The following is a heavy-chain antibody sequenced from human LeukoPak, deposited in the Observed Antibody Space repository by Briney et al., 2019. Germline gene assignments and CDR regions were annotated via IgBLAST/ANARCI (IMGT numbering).Heavy chain of an antibody. CDR2: IHYNGGST. CDR1: GFTLNNYA. CDR3: AKVIREVDMSHDY. Sequence: GGSLRLSCAASGFTLNNYATSWVRHAPGKGLEWVSSIHYNGGSTYYADSVKGRFTISRDNSKNTLYLQMNSLRVEDTAVYYCAKVIREVDMSHDYWGQGALVTVSS. V-gene: IGHV3-23*01. D-gene: IGHD5-24*01. J-gene: IGHJ4*02.